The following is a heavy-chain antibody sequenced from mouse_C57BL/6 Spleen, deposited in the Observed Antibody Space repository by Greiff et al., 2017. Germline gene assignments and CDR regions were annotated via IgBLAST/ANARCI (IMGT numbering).Heavy chain of an antibody. CDR1: GFTFSDYG. Sequence: DVMLVESGGGLVKPGGSLKLSCAASGFTFSDYGMHWVRQAPEKGLEWVAYISSGSSTIYYADTVKGRFTISRDNAKNTLFLQMTSLRSEDTAMYYCAKVTTVVFDYWGQGTTLTVSS. D-gene: IGHD1-1*01. CDR2: ISSGSSTI. V-gene: IGHV5-17*01. CDR3: AKVTTVVFDY. J-gene: IGHJ2*01.